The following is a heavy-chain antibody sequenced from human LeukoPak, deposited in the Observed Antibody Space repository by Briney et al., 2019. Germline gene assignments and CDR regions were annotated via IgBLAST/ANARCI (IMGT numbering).Heavy chain of an antibody. Sequence: PGGSLRLSCAASGFTFSSYAMSWVRQAPGKGLEWVSAISGSGGSTYYADSVKGRFTISRDNSKNTLYLQMNSLRAEDTAVYYCATVPYDILTGYYSPIDYWGQGTLVTVS. D-gene: IGHD3-9*01. CDR2: ISGSGGST. CDR3: ATVPYDILTGYYSPIDY. J-gene: IGHJ4*02. CDR1: GFTFSSYA. V-gene: IGHV3-23*01.